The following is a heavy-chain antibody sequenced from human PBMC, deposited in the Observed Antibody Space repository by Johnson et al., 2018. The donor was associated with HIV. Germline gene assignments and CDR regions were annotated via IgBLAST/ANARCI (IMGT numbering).Heavy chain of an antibody. Sequence: VQLVESGGGLVQPGGSLRLSCAASGFTFSSYWMSWVRQSPGKGLEWVANIKQDGSEKYYVDSVKGRFTISRDNAKNSLYLQTNSLRAEDTAVYYCALEAVRSTDAFDIWGQGTMVTVSS. V-gene: IGHV3-7*05. CDR1: GFTFSSYW. D-gene: IGHD3-10*01. J-gene: IGHJ3*02. CDR3: ALEAVRSTDAFDI. CDR2: IKQDGSEK.